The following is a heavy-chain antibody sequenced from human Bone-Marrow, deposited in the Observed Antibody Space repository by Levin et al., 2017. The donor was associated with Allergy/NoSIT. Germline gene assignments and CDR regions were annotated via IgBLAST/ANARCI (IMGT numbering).Heavy chain of an antibody. CDR2: IKQDGSEK. Sequence: GGSLRLSCAASGFTLSNYWMNWVRQAPGKGLEWVANIKQDGSEKNYLDSLKGRFTISRDNAKNSLALQMHSLRVEDTAVYYCVRVGLTTGWSGDDWGQGTLVTVSS. D-gene: IGHD6-19*01. CDR1: GFTLSNYW. J-gene: IGHJ4*02. V-gene: IGHV3-7*04. CDR3: VRVGLTTGWSGDD.